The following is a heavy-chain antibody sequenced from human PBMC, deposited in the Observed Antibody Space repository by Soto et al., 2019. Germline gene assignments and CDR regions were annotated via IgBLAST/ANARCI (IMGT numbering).Heavy chain of an antibody. V-gene: IGHV3-30-3*01. CDR3: ARDLVPYYYDSSGYYYGY. J-gene: IGHJ1*01. D-gene: IGHD3-22*01. CDR2: ISYDGSNK. CDR1: GFTFSSYA. Sequence: PXGSLRLSCAASGFTFSSYAMHWVRQAPGKGLEWVAVISYDGSNKYYADSVKGRFTISRDNSKNTLYLQMNSLRAEDTAVYYCARDLVPYYYDSSGYYYGYWGQGTLVTVSS.